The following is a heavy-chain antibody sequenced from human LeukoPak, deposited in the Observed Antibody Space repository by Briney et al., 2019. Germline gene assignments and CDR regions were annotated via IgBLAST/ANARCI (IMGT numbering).Heavy chain of an antibody. V-gene: IGHV4-39*01. D-gene: IGHD6-19*01. J-gene: IGHJ5*02. CDR1: GASISGGSDY. Sequence: SETLSLTCSVSGASISGGSDYWAWIRQPPGRDLEWIGTMYYTGSPYFNPSLKSRVTLSVDRSKNLFSLKLRSVTAADTAVYYCARQTPPAGPIWFDPWGQGTLVTVSS. CDR2: MYYTGSP. CDR3: ARQTPPAGPIWFDP.